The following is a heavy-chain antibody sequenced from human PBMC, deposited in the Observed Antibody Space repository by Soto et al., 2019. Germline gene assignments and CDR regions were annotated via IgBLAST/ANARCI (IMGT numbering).Heavy chain of an antibody. CDR1: GFTFSDYY. CDR2: ISSSGSTI. J-gene: IGHJ4*02. V-gene: IGHV3-11*01. Sequence: PGGSLRLSCAASGFTFSDYYMSWIRQAPGKGLEWVSYISSSGSTIYYADSVKGRFTLSRDNAKNSLYQQMNSLRAEDTAVDYCVIRGNEEKLQVNLGQGIVVTISS. CDR3: VIRGNEEKLQVN. D-gene: IGHD1-1*01.